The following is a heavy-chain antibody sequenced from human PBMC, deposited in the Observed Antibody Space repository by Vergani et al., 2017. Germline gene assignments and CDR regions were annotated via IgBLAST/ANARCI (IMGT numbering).Heavy chain of an antibody. J-gene: IGHJ4*02. V-gene: IGHV3-30-3*01. CDR1: GFTFSSYA. CDR3: ARDPNGDGGFFDY. D-gene: IGHD4-17*01. CDR2: ISYDGSNK. Sequence: VQLLESGGGLVQPGGSLRLSCAASGFTFSSYAMHWVRQAPGKGLEWVAVISYDGSNKYYADSVKGRFTISRDNSKNTLYLQMNSLRAEDTAVYYCARDPNGDGGFFDYWGQGTLVTVSS.